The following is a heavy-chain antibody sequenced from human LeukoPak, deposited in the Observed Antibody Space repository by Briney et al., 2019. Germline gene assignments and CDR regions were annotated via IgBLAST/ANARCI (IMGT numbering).Heavy chain of an antibody. CDR3: ARDVRGSRGYYSYYFDY. V-gene: IGHV1-18*01. J-gene: IGHJ4*02. CDR2: ISAYNGNT. Sequence: ASVKVSCKASGYTFTSYGISWVRQAPGQGLEWMGWISAYNGNTNYAQKLQGRVTTTTDTSTSTAYMELRSLRSDDTAVYYCARDVRGSRGYYSYYFDYWGQGTLVTVSS. CDR1: GYTFTSYG. D-gene: IGHD3-22*01.